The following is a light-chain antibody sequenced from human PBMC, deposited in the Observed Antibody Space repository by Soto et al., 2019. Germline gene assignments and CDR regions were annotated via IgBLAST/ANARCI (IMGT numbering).Light chain of an antibody. CDR3: QQYNTYWT. J-gene: IGKJ1*01. CDR1: QSIDTW. V-gene: IGKV1-5*03. Sequence: DNQRYQPPSPQYATVGDRVTITCRASQSIDTWLAWYQVKPGKAPRLLIHKASTLESGVPSRFSGSGSGTEFTPTISSLQPDDFATYYCQQYNTYWTFGQGTKVDIK. CDR2: KAS.